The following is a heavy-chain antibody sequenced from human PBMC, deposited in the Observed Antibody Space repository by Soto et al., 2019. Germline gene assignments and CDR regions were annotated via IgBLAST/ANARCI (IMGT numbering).Heavy chain of an antibody. CDR2: IWYDGSNK. J-gene: IGHJ4*02. CDR3: ARSKADSSGWYGLDY. CDR1: GFTFSSYG. Sequence: QVQLVESGGGVVQPGRSLRLSCAASGFTFSSYGMHWVRQAPGKGLEGVAVIWYDGSNKYYADSVKGRFTISRDNSKNTLYLQMNSLRAEDTAVYYCARSKADSSGWYGLDYWGQGTLVTVSS. D-gene: IGHD6-19*01. V-gene: IGHV3-33*01.